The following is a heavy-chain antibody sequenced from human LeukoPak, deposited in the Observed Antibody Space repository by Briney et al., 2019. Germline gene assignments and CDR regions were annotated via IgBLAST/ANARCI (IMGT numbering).Heavy chain of an antibody. V-gene: IGHV3-11*01. CDR3: ARDRSFCSGGSCYGFYDY. CDR2: ISSSGSTI. D-gene: IGHD2-15*01. Sequence: GGSLRLSCAASGFTFSDYYMSWIRQAPGKGLEWVSYISSSGSTIYYADSVKGRFTISRDNAKNSLYLQMNSLRAEDTAVYYCARDRSFCSGGSCYGFYDYWGKGTLVTVSS. CDR1: GFTFSDYY. J-gene: IGHJ4*02.